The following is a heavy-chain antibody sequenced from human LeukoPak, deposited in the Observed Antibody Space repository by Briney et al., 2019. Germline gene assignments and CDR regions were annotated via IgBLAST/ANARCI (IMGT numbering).Heavy chain of an antibody. CDR3: AREREGSVTYGRNVGYYFFGMDV. CDR2: ISYDGNNK. CDR1: GFTFSSYA. V-gene: IGHV3-30*04. J-gene: IGHJ6*02. D-gene: IGHD2-8*02. Sequence: GGSLRLSCAASGFTFSSYAMHWVRQAPGKGLEWVALISYDGNNKYYADSVKGRFTISRDTSKNTLFLQMNSLRAEDTADYYCAREREGSVTYGRNVGYYFFGMDVWGQGTTVTVSS.